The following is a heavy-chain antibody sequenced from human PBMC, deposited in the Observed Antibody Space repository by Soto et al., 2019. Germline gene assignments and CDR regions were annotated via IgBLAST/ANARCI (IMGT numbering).Heavy chain of an antibody. CDR1: GYTITELS. Sequence: ASVKVSCRVSGYTITELSLHWVRQANGKGLEWMGGFDPEDGETIYAQKFQGRVTMTEDTSTDTAYMELSSLRSEDTAVYYCAMAVVVITRDYYFDYWGQGTLVTVSS. CDR2: FDPEDGET. CDR3: AMAVVVITRDYYFDY. V-gene: IGHV1-24*01. J-gene: IGHJ4*02. D-gene: IGHD3-22*01.